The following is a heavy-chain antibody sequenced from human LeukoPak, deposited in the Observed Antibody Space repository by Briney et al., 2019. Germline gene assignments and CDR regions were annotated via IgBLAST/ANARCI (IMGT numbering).Heavy chain of an antibody. CDR3: ARDRVFGGYVDY. D-gene: IGHD2-15*01. J-gene: IGHJ4*02. CDR2: INPSGGST. V-gene: IGHV1-46*01. Sequence: ASVKVSCKASGYTFSNYYIHWVRQAPGQGLEWMGLINPSGGSTDYAQQFQGRVTMDRVTSTSTAYMELSSLRSEDTAVYHCARDRVFGGYVDYWGQGTLVTVSS. CDR1: GYTFSNYY.